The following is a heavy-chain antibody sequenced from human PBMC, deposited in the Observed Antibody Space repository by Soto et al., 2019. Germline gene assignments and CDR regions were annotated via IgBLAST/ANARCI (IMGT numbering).Heavy chain of an antibody. Sequence: ASVQVSCKASGYTLTSYDINWVRQATGQGVGWLGWKNPNSGNTGCAQKFQGRGTMTRNNSISTAYKELSSLRSEDTAVYYCARAVYGHYVGRYYYYGMDVWGQGTTVTVSS. CDR2: KNPNSGNT. V-gene: IGHV1-8*01. CDR1: GYTLTSYD. J-gene: IGHJ6*02. D-gene: IGHD4-17*01. CDR3: ARAVYGHYVGRYYYYGMDV.